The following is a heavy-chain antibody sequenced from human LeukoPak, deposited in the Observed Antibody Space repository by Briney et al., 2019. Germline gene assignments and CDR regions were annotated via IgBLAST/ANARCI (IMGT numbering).Heavy chain of an antibody. Sequence: PGGSLRLSCVGSGFSFSGNSMNWVRQAPGKGLEWVSGISRTSTYIYYADSVQGRFTISRDNAKNSLYLQMDSLRAEDTAVYYCARDFVNSGYYFGYWGQGTQVTVSS. CDR3: ARDFVNSGYYFGY. D-gene: IGHD3-22*01. J-gene: IGHJ4*02. V-gene: IGHV3-21*01. CDR2: ISRTSTYI. CDR1: GFSFSGNS.